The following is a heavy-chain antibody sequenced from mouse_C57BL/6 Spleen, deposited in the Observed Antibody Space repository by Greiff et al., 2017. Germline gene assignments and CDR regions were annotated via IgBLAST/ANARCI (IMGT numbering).Heavy chain of an antibody. CDR2: ISYDGSN. D-gene: IGHD2-3*01. CDR3: ARLYDGYYGYYFDY. Sequence: EVHLVESGPGLVKPSQSLSLTCSVTGYSITSGYYWNWIRQFPGNKLEWMGYISYDGSNNYNPSLKNRISITRDTSKNQFFLKLNSVTTEDTATYYCARLYDGYYGYYFDYWGQGTTLTVSS. CDR1: GYSITSGYY. J-gene: IGHJ2*01. V-gene: IGHV3-6*01.